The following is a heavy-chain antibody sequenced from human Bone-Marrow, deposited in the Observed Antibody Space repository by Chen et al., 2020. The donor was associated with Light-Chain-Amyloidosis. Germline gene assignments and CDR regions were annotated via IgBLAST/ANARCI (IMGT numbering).Heavy chain of an antibody. CDR2: ISYDGSNK. D-gene: IGHD6-19*01. CDR3: ARDRISAGWYWYYYYGMDV. J-gene: IGHJ6*02. Sequence: QVQLVESGGGVVQPGRSLRLSCAASGFTFSSYAMHWVRQAPGKGLEWVAVISYDGSNKYYADSVKGRFTISRDNSKNTLYLQMNSLRAEDTAVYYCARDRISAGWYWYYYYGMDVWGQGTTVTVSS. CDR1: GFTFSSYA. V-gene: IGHV3-30*04.